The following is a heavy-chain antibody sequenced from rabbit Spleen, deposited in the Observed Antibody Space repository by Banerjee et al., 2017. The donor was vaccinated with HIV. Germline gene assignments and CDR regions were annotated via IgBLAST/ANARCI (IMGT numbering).Heavy chain of an antibody. D-gene: IGHD4-1*01. CDR2: IYTGSSGST. CDR1: GLDFSSNYW. Sequence: QEQLVESGGGLVKPGASLTLTCKASGLDFSSNYWICWVRQAPGKGLEWIACIYTGSSGSTWYASWAKGRFTISKTSSTTVTLQMTSLTAADTATYFCARDLAGVIGWNFGWWGPGTL. CDR3: ARDLAGVIGWNFGW. V-gene: IGHV1S45*01. J-gene: IGHJ4*01.